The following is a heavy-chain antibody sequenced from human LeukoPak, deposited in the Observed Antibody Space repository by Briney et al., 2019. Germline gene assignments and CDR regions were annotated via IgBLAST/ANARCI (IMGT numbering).Heavy chain of an antibody. D-gene: IGHD3-22*01. CDR3: ARGLSYYDSSGYYLGPFDY. Sequence: ASVKVSCKASGYTFTSYGISWVRQAPGQGLEWMGWISACNGNTNYAQKLQGRVTMTTDTSTSTAYMELRSLRSDDTAVYYCARGLSYYDSSGYYLGPFDYWGQGTLVTVSS. J-gene: IGHJ4*02. V-gene: IGHV1-18*01. CDR2: ISACNGNT. CDR1: GYTFTSYG.